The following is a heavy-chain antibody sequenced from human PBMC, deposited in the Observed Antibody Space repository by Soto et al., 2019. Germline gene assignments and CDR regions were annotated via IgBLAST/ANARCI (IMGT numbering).Heavy chain of an antibody. V-gene: IGHV1-18*01. J-gene: IGHJ6*03. CDR2: ISAYNGNT. Sequence: GASVKVSCKASGYTFTSYGISWVRQAPGQGLEWMGWISAYNGNTNYAQKLQGRVTMTTDISTSTAYMELGSLRSDDTAVYYCARDISDPLYYYGSGSYYNEYYYFMDVWGKGTTVTVSS. CDR3: ARDISDPLYYYGSGSYYNEYYYFMDV. CDR1: GYTFTSYG. D-gene: IGHD3-10*01.